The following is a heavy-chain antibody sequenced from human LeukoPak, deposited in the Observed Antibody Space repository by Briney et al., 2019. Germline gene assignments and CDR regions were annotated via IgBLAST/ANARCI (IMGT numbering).Heavy chain of an antibody. CDR2: IKPNGGGT. Sequence: ASVKVSCKASGYTFIGYYIHWVRQAPGQGLKWMGGIKPNGGGTNYAQKCQGRHTMARDMSISTAFMEVRRVRSDDTAVYYCARGTGYSYGPGFDYWGQGTLVAVSS. D-gene: IGHD5-18*01. CDR3: ARGTGYSYGPGFDY. CDR1: GYTFIGYY. V-gene: IGHV1-2*02. J-gene: IGHJ4*02.